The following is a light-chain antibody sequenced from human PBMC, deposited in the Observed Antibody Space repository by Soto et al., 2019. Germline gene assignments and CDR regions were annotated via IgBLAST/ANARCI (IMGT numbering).Light chain of an antibody. Sequence: EIVMTQSPLSLPVTPGEPASISCRSSQSLLHSNGYNFLNWYLQKPGQSPQLLIFLGSNRASGVSDGFSGSGSGTYFTLKISRVEAEDVGVYYWMPALQTWTVGQGTKVEIK. CDR1: QSLLHSNGYNF. CDR3: MPALQTWT. J-gene: IGKJ1*01. V-gene: IGKV2-28*01. CDR2: LGS.